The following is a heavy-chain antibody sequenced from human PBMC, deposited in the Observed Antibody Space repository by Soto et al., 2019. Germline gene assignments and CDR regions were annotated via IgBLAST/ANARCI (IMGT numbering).Heavy chain of an antibody. CDR3: VRNALGWFGP. J-gene: IGHJ5*02. D-gene: IGHD7-27*01. CDR1: GFTFSDYY. CDR2: VKHRPKYFGR. V-gene: IGHV3-72*01. Sequence: GSMRSAGVASGFTFSDYYMDGVRQAPGKGLEWVARVKHRPKYFGREYDASVIGRFVIARGDSRKSLFVQMNLLKAEDTPIYYGVRNALGWFGPWCQGTMVTV.